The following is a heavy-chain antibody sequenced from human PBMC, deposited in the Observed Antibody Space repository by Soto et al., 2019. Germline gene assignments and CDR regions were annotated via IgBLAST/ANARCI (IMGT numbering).Heavy chain of an antibody. CDR1: GFTFSSYA. V-gene: IGHV3-23*01. Sequence: EVQLLESGGGLVQPGGSLRLSCAASGFTFSSYAMWWVRQAPGKGLECVSAISGGGETTYYADSVKGRFTISRDNSKNTLYLQMHSLRAEDTAVYYCACHSGSGSYYFEYWGQGTLVTVSS. CDR3: ACHSGSGSYYFEY. J-gene: IGHJ4*02. CDR2: ISGGGETT. D-gene: IGHD3-10*01.